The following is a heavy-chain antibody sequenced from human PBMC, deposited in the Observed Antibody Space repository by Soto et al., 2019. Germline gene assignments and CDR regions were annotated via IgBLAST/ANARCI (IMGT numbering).Heavy chain of an antibody. CDR3: AKARGANNWANYYGLDV. CDR1: GFIFANYG. V-gene: IGHV3-30*18. J-gene: IGHJ6*02. Sequence: GGSLRLSCAASGFIFANYGMHWVRQAPGKGLEWVALITYEGSNKYYADAVKGRFTISRDNAKNMVSLQMDSLRAEDTAVYYCAKARGANNWANYYGLDVWGQGTTVTVSS. D-gene: IGHD1-1*01. CDR2: ITYEGSNK.